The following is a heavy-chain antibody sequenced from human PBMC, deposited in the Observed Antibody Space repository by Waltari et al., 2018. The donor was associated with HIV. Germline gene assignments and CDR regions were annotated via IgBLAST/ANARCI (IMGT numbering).Heavy chain of an antibody. CDR3: ASPDTTMVHGHYYFYHMDV. J-gene: IGHJ6*02. CDR1: GFTVSSNY. V-gene: IGHV3-66*01. CDR2: IYTGGST. D-gene: IGHD5-18*01. Sequence: EVQLVESGGGLVQPGGSLRLSCAASGFTVSSNYMSWVRQAPGKGLEWFSIIYTGGSTYDAHSVKGRFTISRDNSKNTRHLQMNSLRAEDTAVYYCASPDTTMVHGHYYFYHMDVWGQGTTVTVSS.